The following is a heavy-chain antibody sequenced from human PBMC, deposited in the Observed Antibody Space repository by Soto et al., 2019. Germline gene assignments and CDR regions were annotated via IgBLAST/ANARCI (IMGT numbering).Heavy chain of an antibody. D-gene: IGHD3-3*01. CDR2: VYYNGFT. CDR1: GGSISSSNYY. J-gene: IGHJ5*02. CDR3: ARMGDFWSGPGELDP. V-gene: IGHV4-39*01. Sequence: SETLSLTCTVSGGSISSSNYYWAWIRQSPGKGLEWIGSVYYNGFTYYNPSLKSRVTISVDTSKDQFSLKLTSVTAADTAVYYCARMGDFWSGPGELDPWGQGTLVTVSS.